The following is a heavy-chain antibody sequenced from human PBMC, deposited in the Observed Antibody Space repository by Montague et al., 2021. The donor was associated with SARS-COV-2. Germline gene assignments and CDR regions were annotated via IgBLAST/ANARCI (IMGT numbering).Heavy chain of an antibody. Sequence: CAISGDSVCINTPARNWIRQSPSVRPEWLERTNYMSKWTSDYATSVEGRISIDPDTSKNQFFLHLRSVTPEDTGLYYCVRDTGSAQAGFDAWGQGTLVTVSS. CDR3: VRDTGSAQAGFDA. CDR2: TNYMSKWTS. CDR1: GDSVCINTPA. J-gene: IGHJ4*02. V-gene: IGHV6-1*01. D-gene: IGHD4-17*01.